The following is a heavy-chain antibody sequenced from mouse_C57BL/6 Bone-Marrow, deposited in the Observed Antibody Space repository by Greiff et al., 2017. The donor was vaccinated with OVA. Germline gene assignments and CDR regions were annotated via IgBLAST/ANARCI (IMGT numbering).Heavy chain of an antibody. Sequence: EVKLVESGGGLVKPGGSLKLSCAASGFTFSDYGMHWVRQAPEKGLEWVAYISSGSSTIYYADTVKGRFTLSRDNAKNTLFLQMTSLRSEDTAMYYCARPPRQLRFYWYFDVWGTGTTVTVSS. CDR2: ISSGSSTI. D-gene: IGHD3-2*02. V-gene: IGHV5-17*01. CDR1: GFTFSDYG. CDR3: ARPPRQLRFYWYFDV. J-gene: IGHJ1*03.